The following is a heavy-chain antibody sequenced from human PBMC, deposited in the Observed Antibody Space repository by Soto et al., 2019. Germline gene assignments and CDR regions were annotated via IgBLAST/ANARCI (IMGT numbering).Heavy chain of an antibody. J-gene: IGHJ4*02. V-gene: IGHV1-69*01. D-gene: IGHD1-26*01. CDR1: GGTFNNYA. CDR2: IIPIFGIP. CDR3: AREARGGSFYLDY. Sequence: QVQLVQSGAEVKKPGSSVKVSCKASGGTFNNYAISWVRQAPGQGLEWMAGIIPIFGIPNYAPKFQGRVTLTADESTNTAYMELSSLTSEDTAVYHCAREARGGSFYLDYWGQGTLVTVSS.